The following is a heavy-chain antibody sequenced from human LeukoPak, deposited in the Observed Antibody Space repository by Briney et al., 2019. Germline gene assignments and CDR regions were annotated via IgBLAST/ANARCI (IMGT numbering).Heavy chain of an antibody. J-gene: IGHJ4*02. CDR1: GYSFTSYW. D-gene: IGHD1-1*01. Sequence: GESLKISCKGSGYSFTSYWIGWVRQLPGKGLECMGIIYPGDSDTRYSPSFQGQVTISADKSISTAYLQWSSLKASDTAIYYCARHETGPYFDYWGQGTLVTVSS. CDR3: ARHETGPYFDY. CDR2: IYPGDSDT. V-gene: IGHV5-51*01.